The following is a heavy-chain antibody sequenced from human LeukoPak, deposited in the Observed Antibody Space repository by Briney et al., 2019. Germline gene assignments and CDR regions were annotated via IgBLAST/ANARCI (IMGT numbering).Heavy chain of an antibody. D-gene: IGHD5-12*01. CDR1: GITFRTYA. CDR2: ISGSAGRT. CDR3: AKDGRGDFGSDYDSPWH. V-gene: IGHV3-23*01. J-gene: IGHJ4*02. Sequence: GGSLRLSCAVSGITFRTYAMSWVRQARGKGLEWVSGISGSAGRTYYADSVKGRFTISRDNSKNTLFLQMNSLRAEDTAVYYCAKDGRGDFGSDYDSPWHWGQGTLVTVSS.